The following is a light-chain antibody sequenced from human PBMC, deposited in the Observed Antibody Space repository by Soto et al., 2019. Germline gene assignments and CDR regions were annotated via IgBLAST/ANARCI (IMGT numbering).Light chain of an antibody. CDR1: NTNIGAGYD. V-gene: IGLV1-40*01. Sequence: QSALTQPPSVSGAPGQRVSISCTGTNTNIGAGYDVNWYQLLPGTAPKLLIYANINRPSGVPDRFSGSKSGASAFLVITGLQAEDEADYYCQSYDSSLSAWKVFGGGTKLTVL. CDR3: QSYDSSLSAWKV. J-gene: IGLJ3*02. CDR2: ANI.